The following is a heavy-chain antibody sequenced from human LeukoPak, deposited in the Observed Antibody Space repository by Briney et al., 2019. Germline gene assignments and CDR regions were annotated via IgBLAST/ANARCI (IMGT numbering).Heavy chain of an antibody. CDR1: GYIFTSYD. D-gene: IGHD3-10*01. J-gene: IGHJ4*02. Sequence: GASVKVSCKASGYIFTSYDINWVRQATGQGLEWMGWMNPNSGNTGYAQKFQGRVTITRNTSISTAYMELSSLRSEDTAVYYCARVGAGSGSTSFDYWGQGTLVTVSS. CDR2: MNPNSGNT. V-gene: IGHV1-8*03. CDR3: ARVGAGSGSTSFDY.